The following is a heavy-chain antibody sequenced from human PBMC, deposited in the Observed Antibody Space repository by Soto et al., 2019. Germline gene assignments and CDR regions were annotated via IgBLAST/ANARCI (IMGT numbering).Heavy chain of an antibody. CDR3: AQDQGIAARYYYYGKDV. CDR1: GFTFSSYA. Sequence: SLRLSCAASGFTFSSYAMHWVRQAPGKGLQWVAVISYDGSNKYYADAVKGRFTISRDNSKNTPSLQMKSLRAEDTAVYYCAQDQGIAARYYYYGKDVWAQGTTVTVTS. D-gene: IGHD6-6*01. V-gene: IGHV3-30*18. J-gene: IGHJ6*02. CDR2: ISYDGSNK.